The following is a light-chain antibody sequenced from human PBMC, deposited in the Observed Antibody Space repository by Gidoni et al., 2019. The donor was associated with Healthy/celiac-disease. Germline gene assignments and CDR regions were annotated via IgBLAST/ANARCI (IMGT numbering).Light chain of an antibody. V-gene: IGKV4-1*01. CDR1: QSVLYSSNNKNY. CDR2: WAS. CDR3: QHYYSPP. Sequence: DIVMTQSPDYLAVSVGESATINCKSSQSVLYSSNNKNYLAWYQQKPGQPPKLLIYWASTRESGVPDRFSGRGSVTDFALTISSLQAEDVAVYYCQHYYSPPFGGGTQVEIK. J-gene: IGKJ4*01.